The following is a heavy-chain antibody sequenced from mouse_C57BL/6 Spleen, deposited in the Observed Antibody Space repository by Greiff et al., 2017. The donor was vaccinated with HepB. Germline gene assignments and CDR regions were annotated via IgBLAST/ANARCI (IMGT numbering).Heavy chain of an antibody. V-gene: IGHV5-16*01. Sequence: EVMLVESEGGLVQPGSSMKHSCTASGFTFSDYYMAWVRQVPEKGLEWVANINYDGSSTYYLDSLKSRFIITRDNAKNILYLQMSSLKSENTATDYCARMDYRDAMDYWGQGTSVTVSS. CDR1: GFTFSDYY. D-gene: IGHD2-14*01. CDR3: ARMDYRDAMDY. J-gene: IGHJ4*01. CDR2: INYDGSST.